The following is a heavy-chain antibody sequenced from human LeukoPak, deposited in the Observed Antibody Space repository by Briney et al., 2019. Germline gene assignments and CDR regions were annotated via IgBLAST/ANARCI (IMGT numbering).Heavy chain of an antibody. CDR2: ISAYNGNT. V-gene: IGHV1-18*01. CDR1: GYTFTSYG. CDR3: ARDQWFGESLGWFDP. J-gene: IGHJ5*02. D-gene: IGHD3-10*01. Sequence: GASVKVSCKASGYTFTSYGISWVRQAPGQGLEGMGWISAYNGNTNYAQKLQGRVTMTTDTSTSTAYMELRRLRSDDTAVYYCARDQWFGESLGWFDPWGQGTLVTVSS.